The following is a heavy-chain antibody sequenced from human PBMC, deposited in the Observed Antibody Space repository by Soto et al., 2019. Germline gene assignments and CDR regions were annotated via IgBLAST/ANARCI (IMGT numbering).Heavy chain of an antibody. CDR3: ARLARPGVVVAALDWFDP. D-gene: IGHD2-21*02. CDR1: GGSISSSSYY. V-gene: IGHV4-39*01. CDR2: IYYSGST. Sequence: PSETLSLTCTVSGGSISSSSYYWGWIRQPPGKGLEWIGSIYYSGSTYYNPSLKSRVTISVDTSKNQFSLKLSSVTAADTAVYYCARLARPGVVVAALDWFDPWGQGTLVTVSS. J-gene: IGHJ5*02.